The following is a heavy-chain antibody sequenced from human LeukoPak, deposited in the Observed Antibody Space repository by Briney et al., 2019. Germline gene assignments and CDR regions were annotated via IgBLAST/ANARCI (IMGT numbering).Heavy chain of an antibody. CDR2: ISNRGRT. CDR3: ARHRSKWLQSSFDY. J-gene: IGHJ4*02. Sequence: SETLSLTCAVSDDSMRSDSYYGGWTRQSPGKALEWIGSISNRGRTLYSPSLKSRVTISIDTSKNQFSLKLNSVTAADTAVYYCARHRSKWLQSSFDYWGQGTLVTVSS. CDR1: DDSMRSDSYY. D-gene: IGHD5-24*01. V-gene: IGHV4-39*01.